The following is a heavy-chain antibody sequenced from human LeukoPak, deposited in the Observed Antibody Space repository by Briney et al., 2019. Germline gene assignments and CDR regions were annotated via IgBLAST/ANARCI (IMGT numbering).Heavy chain of an antibody. J-gene: IGHJ5*02. CDR2: IYPDDSDT. V-gene: IGHV5-51*01. D-gene: IGHD6-6*01. Sequence: GESLKISCKASGYSFTRYWIGWVRQMPGKGLEWMGIIYPDDSDTRYSPSFQGQVTISADKSISTAYMQWSSLKASDTAMYYCARQVSSSGWFDHWGQGTLVTVSS. CDR1: GYSFTRYW. CDR3: ARQVSSSGWFDH.